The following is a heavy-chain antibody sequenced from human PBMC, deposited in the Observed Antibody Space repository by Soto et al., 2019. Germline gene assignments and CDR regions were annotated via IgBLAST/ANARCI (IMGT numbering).Heavy chain of an antibody. V-gene: IGHV3-23*01. Sequence: VQLLESGGGLVQPGGSLRLACTASGFTFNHYAMTWVRQAPGRGLEWVASVSGRGGSKKYADSVKGRFIISRDNSNSTVYLQMDSLGGEDTAVYDCAKDSTVTTSLYVYYYGFDVWGQGTTVTVSS. CDR1: GFTFNHYA. CDR3: AKDSTVTTSLYVYYYGFDV. J-gene: IGHJ6*01. D-gene: IGHD4-17*01. CDR2: VSGRGGSK.